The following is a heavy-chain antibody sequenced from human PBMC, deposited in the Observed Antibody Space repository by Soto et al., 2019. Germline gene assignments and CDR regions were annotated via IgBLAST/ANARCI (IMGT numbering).Heavy chain of an antibody. CDR1: VFTFSSYS. V-gene: IGHV3-21*01. Sequence: WWSLRLSCSASVFTFSSYSMNWFRQAPGKGLEWVSSISSSSSYIYYADSVKGRFTISRDNAKNSLYLQMNSLRAEDTAVYYCAREGQLDREFDYWGQGTLVTVSS. CDR3: AREGQLDREFDY. CDR2: ISSSSSYI. J-gene: IGHJ4*02. D-gene: IGHD6-6*01.